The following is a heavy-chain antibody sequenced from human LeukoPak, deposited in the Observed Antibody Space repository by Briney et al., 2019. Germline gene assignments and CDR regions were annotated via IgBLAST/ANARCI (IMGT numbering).Heavy chain of an antibody. CDR2: ISGSGTYT. CDR1: GLIFSNHA. Sequence: PGGSLRLSCAASGLIFSNHAMSWVRQAPGKGLEWVSVISGSGTYTYYADSVKGRFTISRDNSKKTLYLQMNSLRVEDTAVYYCAKSPPAVVVPATIYFDSWGQGTLLTVSS. CDR3: AKSPPAVVVPATIYFDS. V-gene: IGHV3-23*01. J-gene: IGHJ4*02. D-gene: IGHD2-2*01.